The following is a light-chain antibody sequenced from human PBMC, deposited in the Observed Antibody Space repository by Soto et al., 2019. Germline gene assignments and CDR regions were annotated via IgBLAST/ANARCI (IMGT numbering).Light chain of an antibody. CDR2: GAS. CDR1: QSVSSN. CDR3: QQYNNWPPT. V-gene: IGKV3-15*01. Sequence: EVVMTQSPATLSLSPGERATLSCRASQSVSSNLAWYQQKPGQAPRLLIYGASTRATGVPARFSGSGSGTEFTLTIGSLQSEDFAVYYCQQYNNWPPTFGQGTKVEIK. J-gene: IGKJ1*01.